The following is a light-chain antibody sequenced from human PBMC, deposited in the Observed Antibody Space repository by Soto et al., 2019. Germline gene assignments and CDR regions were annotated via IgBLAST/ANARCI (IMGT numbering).Light chain of an antibody. CDR3: QQSFTVWT. CDR1: QRIGGY. Sequence: DIQMTQSPSSLSASVGDRVTITCRTSQRIGGYLNWYQQKPGKAPKLLIYAASSLQSGVPSRFSGSGSGTDFTLTISSLQPEDFATYYCQQSFTVWTFGQGTVVDI. V-gene: IGKV1-39*01. CDR2: AAS. J-gene: IGKJ1*01.